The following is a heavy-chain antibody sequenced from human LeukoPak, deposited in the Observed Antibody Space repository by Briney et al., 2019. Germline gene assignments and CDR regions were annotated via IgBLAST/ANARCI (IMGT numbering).Heavy chain of an antibody. V-gene: IGHV4-4*07. Sequence: SETLSLTCTVSGGSITSYYWSWIRPPAGKGLEWIGRIYTSGSTNYNPSLKSRVTMSVDTSKNQFSLKLSSVTAAHTAVYYCAPLDYDYDYGMDVWGQGTTVTVSS. J-gene: IGHJ6*02. CDR3: APLDYDYDYGMDV. CDR1: GGSITSYY. CDR2: IYTSGST.